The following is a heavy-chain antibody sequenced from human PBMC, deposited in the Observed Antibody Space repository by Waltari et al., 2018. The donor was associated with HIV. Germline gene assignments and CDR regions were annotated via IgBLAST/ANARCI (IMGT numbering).Heavy chain of an antibody. V-gene: IGHV4-61*02. Sequence: QVQLQESGPGLVKPSQTLSLTCPVSGGPISRGSYSWRWIRQPAGKGLEWIGRSYTSGSTNYNPSLKSRVTISVDTSKNQFSLKLSSVTAADTAVYYCAREQQLVHGFDYWGQGTLVTVSS. CDR2: SYTSGST. CDR3: AREQQLVHGFDY. CDR1: GGPISRGSYS. J-gene: IGHJ4*02. D-gene: IGHD6-13*01.